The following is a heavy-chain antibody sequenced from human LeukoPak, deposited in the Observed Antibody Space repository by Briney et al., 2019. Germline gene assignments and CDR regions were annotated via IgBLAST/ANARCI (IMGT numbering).Heavy chain of an antibody. D-gene: IGHD3-22*01. CDR3: ARGDDYYDSSGYYPGRDY. CDR1: GFTFSSHG. CDR2: IWYDGSNK. V-gene: IGHV3-33*01. Sequence: PGGSLRLSCAASGFTFSSHGMHWVRQAPGKGLEWVAVIWYDGSNKYYADSVKGRFTISRDNSKNTLYLQMNSLRAEDTAVYYCARGDDYYDSSGYYPGRDYWGQGTLVTVSS. J-gene: IGHJ4*02.